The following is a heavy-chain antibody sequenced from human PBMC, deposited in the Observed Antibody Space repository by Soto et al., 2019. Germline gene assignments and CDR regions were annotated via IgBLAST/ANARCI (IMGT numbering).Heavy chain of an antibody. CDR1: GFTFSSYW. CDR2: INSDGSST. J-gene: IGHJ6*03. CDR3: ARAPRLNYGYYMDV. V-gene: IGHV3-74*01. D-gene: IGHD3-10*01. Sequence: GGSLRLSCAASGFTFSSYWMHWVRPAPGKGLVWVSRINSDGSSTSYADSVKGRFTISRDNAKNTLYLQMNSLRAEDTAVYYCARAPRLNYGYYMDVWGKGTTVTVSS.